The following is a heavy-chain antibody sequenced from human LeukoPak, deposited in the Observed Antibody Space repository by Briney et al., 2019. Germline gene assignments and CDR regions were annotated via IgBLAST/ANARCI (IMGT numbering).Heavy chain of an antibody. CDR3: GRGGDIWGGYIDY. V-gene: IGHV3-74*01. J-gene: IGHJ4*02. CDR1: GFTFSSYW. CDR2: INGDGRIT. D-gene: IGHD3-3*01. Sequence: ASVKVSCKASGFTFSSYWMHWVRQAPGEGLLWVSRINGDGRITTYADSVKGQFTISRDNAKNTLYLQMNSLRAEDTAVYYCGRGGDIWGGYIDYWGQGSLVTVSS.